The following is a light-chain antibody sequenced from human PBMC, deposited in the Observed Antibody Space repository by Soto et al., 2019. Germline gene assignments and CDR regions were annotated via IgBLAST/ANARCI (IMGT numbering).Light chain of an antibody. CDR3: QQRNIWPPVT. CDR2: GAF. Sequence: EVVLTQSPATLSLSPGERATLSCRASPSVTNYLAWYQQKPGQAPRLLLYGAFNRATGIPARFSGSGSETDFTLTIRRLEPEDFAVYYCQQRNIWPPVTFGQGKRLEI. CDR1: PSVTNY. V-gene: IGKV3-11*01. J-gene: IGKJ5*01.